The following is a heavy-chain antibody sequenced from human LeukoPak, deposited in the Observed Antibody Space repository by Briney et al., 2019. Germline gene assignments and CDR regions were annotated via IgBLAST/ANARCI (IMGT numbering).Heavy chain of an antibody. Sequence: SETLSLTCAVSNYSISSGYYWGWIRQPPGKGLEWIGSIYHRGNTYYNPSLKSRVTISVDTSKNQFSPKLSSVTAADTAVYYCARIRMITFGGVIVRTYYFDYWGQGTLVIVSS. V-gene: IGHV4-38-2*01. CDR2: IYHRGNT. J-gene: IGHJ4*02. CDR3: ARIRMITFGGVIVRTYYFDY. D-gene: IGHD3-16*02. CDR1: NYSISSGYY.